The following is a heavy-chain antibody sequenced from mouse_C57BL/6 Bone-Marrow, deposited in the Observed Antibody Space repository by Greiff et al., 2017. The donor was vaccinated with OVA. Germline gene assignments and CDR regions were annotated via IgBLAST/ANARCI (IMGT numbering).Heavy chain of an antibody. CDR1: GYSITSGYD. Sequence: EVKLMESGPGMVKPSQSLSLSCTVTGYSITSGYDWHWIRHFPGNKLEWMGYISYSGSTNYNPTLKSRTSITHDTSKNHFFLKLNSVTTEDTATYDCAREAYYGNPSYWYFEFWGRGTAVTVSS. D-gene: IGHD2-10*01. J-gene: IGHJ1*03. V-gene: IGHV3-1*01. CDR2: ISYSGST. CDR3: AREAYYGNPSYWYFEF.